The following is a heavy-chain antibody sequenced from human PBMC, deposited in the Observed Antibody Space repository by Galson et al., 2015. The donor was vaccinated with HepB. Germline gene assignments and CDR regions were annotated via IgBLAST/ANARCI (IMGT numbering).Heavy chain of an antibody. V-gene: IGHV3-15*01. CDR1: GFTFSNVW. CDR3: ITEKGAIQEWKGAFDC. D-gene: IGHD2-2*02. Sequence: SLRLSCAAPGFTFSNVWMSWVRQAPGKGLEWVGRFKSKTDGGTADYAAPVKGRFTISRDDSKNTLYLQMNSLKIEDTAVYYCITEKGAIQEWKGAFDCWGQGTLVTVSS. J-gene: IGHJ4*02. CDR2: FKSKTDGGTA.